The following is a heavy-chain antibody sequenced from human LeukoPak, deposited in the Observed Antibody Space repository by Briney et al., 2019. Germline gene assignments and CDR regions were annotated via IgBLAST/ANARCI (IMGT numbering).Heavy chain of an antibody. CDR1: GFTFSSYA. CDR3: ARAPPRYCSSTSCYWFDY. CDR2: ISYDGSNK. V-gene: IGHV3-30-3*01. D-gene: IGHD2-2*01. Sequence: GGSLRLSCAASGFTFSSYAMHWVRQAPGKGLEWVAVISYDGSNKHYADSVKGRFTISRDNSKNTLYLQMNSLRAEDTAVYYCARAPPRYCSSTSCYWFDYWGQGTLVTVSS. J-gene: IGHJ4*02.